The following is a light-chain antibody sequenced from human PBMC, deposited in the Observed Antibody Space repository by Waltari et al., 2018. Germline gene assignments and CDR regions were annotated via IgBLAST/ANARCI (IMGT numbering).Light chain of an antibody. CDR1: QSVRSIH. V-gene: IGKV3-20*01. Sequence: EIVLTQSPGTLSLSPGERATLSCRASQSVRSIHLAWYQQKAGQAPRLLIYGGSSRGTGIPDRFSGSGSGTDFTLTISRLEPEDFAVYYCEQYGTSPWTFGQGTKVEIK. CDR2: GGS. CDR3: EQYGTSPWT. J-gene: IGKJ1*01.